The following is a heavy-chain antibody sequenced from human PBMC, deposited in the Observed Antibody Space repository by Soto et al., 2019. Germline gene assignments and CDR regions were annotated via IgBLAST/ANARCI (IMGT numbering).Heavy chain of an antibody. Sequence: EVQLLESGGGLAQPGGSLRLSCAASGFPFGGYTMSWVRQAPGKGLEWVSAIRDGGESTYYADSVKGRFTISRDNSKNTRYLQLNSLRPEDTAVYFCVKDGWESWGQGTLVTVSS. J-gene: IGHJ4*02. CDR3: VKDGWES. CDR1: GFPFGGYT. V-gene: IGHV3-23*01. D-gene: IGHD6-19*01. CDR2: IRDGGEST.